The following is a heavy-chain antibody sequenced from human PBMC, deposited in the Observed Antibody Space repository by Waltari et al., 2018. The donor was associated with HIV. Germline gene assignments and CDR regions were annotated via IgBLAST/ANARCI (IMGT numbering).Heavy chain of an antibody. V-gene: IGHV1-2*06. Sequence: QVQLVQSGAEVKKPGASVKVSCKASGYTFTGYYMHWVRQAPGQGLDWMGRINPNSGGTNYAQKLQGRVTMTRDTSISTAYMELSRLRSDDTAVYYCARGDYCSSTSCYINGMDVWGQGTTVTVSS. CDR2: INPNSGGT. CDR1: GYTFTGYY. D-gene: IGHD2-2*02. J-gene: IGHJ6*02. CDR3: ARGDYCSSTSCYINGMDV.